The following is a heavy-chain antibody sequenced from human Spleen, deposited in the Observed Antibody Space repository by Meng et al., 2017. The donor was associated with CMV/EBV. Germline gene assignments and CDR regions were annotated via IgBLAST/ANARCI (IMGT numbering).Heavy chain of an antibody. V-gene: IGHV4-31*02. CDR2: IYYNGNT. CDR1: GGSIISADYY. Sequence: TVSGGSIISADYYWNWIRQSPGKGPEWIGYIYYNGNTYYNPSLKSRLRMSVETSKNQFSLKLTSVTAADTAVYFCARSPVLPGCEFDPWGQGTLVTVSS. D-gene: IGHD2-2*01. J-gene: IGHJ5*02. CDR3: ARSPVLPGCEFDP.